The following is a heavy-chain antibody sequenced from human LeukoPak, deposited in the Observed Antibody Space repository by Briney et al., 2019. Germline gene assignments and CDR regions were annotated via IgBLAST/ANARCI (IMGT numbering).Heavy chain of an antibody. CDR2: IRSKAYGGTT. V-gene: IGHV3-49*03. CDR1: GFTFGDYA. CDR3: TRDRDQLPTGYYYYYRDV. J-gene: IGHJ6*03. D-gene: IGHD2-2*01. Sequence: GGSLRLSCAASGFTFGDYAMSWFRQAPGKGLEWVGFIRSKAYGGTTEYAASVKGRFTISRDDSKSIAYLQMNSLKTEDTAVYYCTRDRDQLPTGYYYYYRDVWGKGTTVTVSS.